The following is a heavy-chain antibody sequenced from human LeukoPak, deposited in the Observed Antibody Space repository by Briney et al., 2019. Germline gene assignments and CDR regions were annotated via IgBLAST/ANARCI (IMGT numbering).Heavy chain of an antibody. CDR1: GYIFISYY. Sequence: GASVKVSCKASGYIFISYYIHWVRQAPGQGLEWMGLINPTGGVTTYAQRFQGRVTMTSDKFTSTVYMELSSLRSEDTALYYCARDESSSGYYGHWGQGTLVTVSS. D-gene: IGHD3-22*01. CDR2: INPTGGVT. V-gene: IGHV1-46*01. J-gene: IGHJ4*02. CDR3: ARDESSSGYYGH.